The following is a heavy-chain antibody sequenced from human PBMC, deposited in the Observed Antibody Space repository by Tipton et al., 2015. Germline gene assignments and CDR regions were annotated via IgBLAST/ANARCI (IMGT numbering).Heavy chain of an antibody. Sequence: LRLSCIVSGGSVSSGSSYWSWIRQPPGKGLEWIGYIYYSGSTNYNPSLKSRVTISADTSKNQFSLKLSSVTAADTAVYYCARGGGDDYIWGSSRFDSWGQGILVTVSS. D-gene: IGHD3-16*02. J-gene: IGHJ5*01. CDR3: ARGGGDDYIWGSSRFDS. CDR1: GGSVSSGSSY. V-gene: IGHV4-61*01. CDR2: IYYSGST.